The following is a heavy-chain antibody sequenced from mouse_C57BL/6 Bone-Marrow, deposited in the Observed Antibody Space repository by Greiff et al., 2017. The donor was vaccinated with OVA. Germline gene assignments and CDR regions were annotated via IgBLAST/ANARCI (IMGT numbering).Heavy chain of an antibody. V-gene: IGHV1-52*01. CDR2: IDPSDSET. D-gene: IGHD2-10*02. Sequence: VQLQQPGAELVRPGSSVKLSCKASGYTFTSYWMHWVKQRPIQGLEWIGNIDPSDSETHYNQKFKDKATLTVDNTSSTAYMQLSSLTAEDSAVYYCGRLQYGHYAMDYWGQGTSVTVSS. CDR3: GRLQYGHYAMDY. J-gene: IGHJ4*01. CDR1: GYTFTSYW.